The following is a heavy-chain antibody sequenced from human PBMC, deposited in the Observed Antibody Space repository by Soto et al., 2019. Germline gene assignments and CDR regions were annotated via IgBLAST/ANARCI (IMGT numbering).Heavy chain of an antibody. J-gene: IGHJ4*02. CDR3: ARLGGFYQAFDS. CDR2: INHSGST. Sequence: SETPSLTCAIYGGSFSGYYWSWLRQPPGKGLERIGEINHSGSTNYNPSLKSRVAISVDRSKNQFSLKLTSVTAADTAVYYCARLGGFYQAFDSWGQGTLVTVS. D-gene: IGHD3-22*01. V-gene: IGHV4-34*01. CDR1: GGSFSGYY.